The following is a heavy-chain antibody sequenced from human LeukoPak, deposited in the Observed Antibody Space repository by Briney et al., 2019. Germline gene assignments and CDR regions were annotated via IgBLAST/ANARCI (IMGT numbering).Heavy chain of an antibody. Sequence: SETLSLTCAVYGGSFSGYYWSWIRQPPGKGLEWIGEINHSGSTNYNPSLKSRVTISVDTSKNQFSLKLSSVTAADTAVHYCARVPMLAVWGQGTLVTVSS. D-gene: IGHD3-10*02. V-gene: IGHV4-34*01. J-gene: IGHJ4*02. CDR3: ARVPMLAV. CDR1: GGSFSGYY. CDR2: INHSGST.